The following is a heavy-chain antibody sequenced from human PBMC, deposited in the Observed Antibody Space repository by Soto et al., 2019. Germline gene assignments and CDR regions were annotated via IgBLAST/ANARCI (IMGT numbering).Heavy chain of an antibody. CDR2: ISGTGGTT. V-gene: IGHV3-23*01. D-gene: IGHD6-25*01. CDR1: GFTFSSYA. Sequence: EVQLLESGGGLVQPGGSLRLSCAASGFTFSSYAMSWVRLAPGKGLEWVSAISGTGGTTYYADSVKGRFTISRDNSRNTLHLQMNSLRAEDTAIYYCAKFFVETGGSSGWPWSFHFWGQGTLVTVSS. J-gene: IGHJ4*02. CDR3: AKFFVETGGSSGWPWSFHF.